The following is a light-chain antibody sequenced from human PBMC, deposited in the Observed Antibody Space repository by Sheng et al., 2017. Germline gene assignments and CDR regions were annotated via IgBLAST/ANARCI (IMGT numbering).Light chain of an antibody. CDR2: RTS. CDR1: HTIGGR. Sequence: DTQMTQSPSFVSASVGDRVTITCRARHTIGGRLAWFQQKPGEAPKLLVSRTSTLESGVPSRFSGSRSGTEFTLTITNLQPDDFATYYCQEHTSQSWTFGQGTKVSI. J-gene: IGKJ1*01. CDR3: QEHTSQSWT. V-gene: IGKV1-5*03.